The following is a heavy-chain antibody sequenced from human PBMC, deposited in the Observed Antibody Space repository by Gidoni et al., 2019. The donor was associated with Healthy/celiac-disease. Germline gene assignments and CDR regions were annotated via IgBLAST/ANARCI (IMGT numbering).Heavy chain of an antibody. CDR2: ISSSSSYI. D-gene: IGHD3-22*01. CDR3: ARDRSYYDSSGYYGY. V-gene: IGHV3-21*01. CDR1: GFTFSSYS. J-gene: IGHJ4*02. Sequence: EVQLVESGGGLVKPGGSLRLSCAASGFTFSSYSMNWVRQAPGKGLEWVSSISSSSSYIYYADSVKGRFTISRDNAKNSLYLQMNSLRAEDTAVYYCARDRSYYDSSGYYGYWGQGTLVTVSS.